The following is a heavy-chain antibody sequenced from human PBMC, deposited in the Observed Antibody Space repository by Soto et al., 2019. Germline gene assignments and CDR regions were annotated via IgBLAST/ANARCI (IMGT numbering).Heavy chain of an antibody. D-gene: IGHD2-2*01. Sequence: SETLSLTCTVSGGSISSGGYYWSWIRQHPGKGLEWIGYIYYSGSTYYNPSLKSRVTISVDTSKNQFSLKLSSVTAADTAVYYCARARQAPTRFDPWGQGTLVTVSS. J-gene: IGHJ5*02. CDR1: GGSISSGGYY. CDR2: IYYSGST. CDR3: ARARQAPTRFDP. V-gene: IGHV4-31*03.